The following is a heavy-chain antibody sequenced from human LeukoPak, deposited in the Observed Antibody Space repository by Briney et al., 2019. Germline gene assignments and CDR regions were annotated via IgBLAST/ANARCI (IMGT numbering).Heavy chain of an antibody. CDR1: GYTFTSYG. J-gene: IGHJ6*03. CDR3: AGYYYYYMDV. V-gene: IGHV1-46*01. CDR2: INPSGGST. Sequence: ASVKVSCKASGYTFTSYGISWVRQAPGQGLEWMGIINPSGGSTSYAQKFQGRVTMTRDMSTSTVYMELSSLRSEDTAVYYCAGYYYYYMDVWGKGTTVTVSS.